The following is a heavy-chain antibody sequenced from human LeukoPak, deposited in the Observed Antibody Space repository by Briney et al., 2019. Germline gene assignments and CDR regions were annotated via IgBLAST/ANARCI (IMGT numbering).Heavy chain of an antibody. J-gene: IGHJ4*02. V-gene: IGHV3-48*03. Sequence: PGGSLRLSCAASGFSFSSYEMNWVRQAPRKGLEWVSYISSSGTIYYVDSVKGRFTISRDNAKNTLYLQMNSLRAEDTAVYYCARDLIYGSGSLDYWGQGTLVTVSS. CDR2: ISSSGTI. CDR3: ARDLIYGSGSLDY. D-gene: IGHD3-10*01. CDR1: GFSFSSYE.